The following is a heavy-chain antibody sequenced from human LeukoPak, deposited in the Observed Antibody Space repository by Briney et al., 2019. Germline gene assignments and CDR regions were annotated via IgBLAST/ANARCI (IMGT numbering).Heavy chain of an antibody. J-gene: IGHJ4*02. D-gene: IGHD6-19*01. CDR2: IYYSGST. Sequence: SETLSLTCTVSGGSISSYYWSWIRQPPGKGLEWIGYIYYSGSTNYNPSLKSRVTISVDTSRNQFSLKLSSVTAADTAVYYCARFRGSGWYYFDYWGQGTPVSVSS. CDR3: ARFRGSGWYYFDY. V-gene: IGHV4-59*01. CDR1: GGSISSYY.